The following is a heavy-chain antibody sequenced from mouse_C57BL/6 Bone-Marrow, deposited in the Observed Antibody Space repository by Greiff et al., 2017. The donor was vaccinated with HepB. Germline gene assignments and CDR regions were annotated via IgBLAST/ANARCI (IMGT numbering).Heavy chain of an antibody. CDR2: IHPSDSDT. CDR1: GYTFTSYW. Sequence: VQLQQPGAELVKPGASVKVSCKASGYTFTSYWMHWVKQRPGQGLEWIGRIHPSDSDTNYNQKFKGKATLTVDKSSSTAYMQRSSLTSEDSAVYYCVYGSSYWYFDVWGTGTTVTVSS. D-gene: IGHD1-1*01. J-gene: IGHJ1*03. V-gene: IGHV1-74*01. CDR3: VYGSSYWYFDV.